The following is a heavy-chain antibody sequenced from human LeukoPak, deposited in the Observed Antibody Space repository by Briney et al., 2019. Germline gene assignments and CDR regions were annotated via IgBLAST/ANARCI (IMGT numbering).Heavy chain of an antibody. CDR2: ISSSSSYI. J-gene: IGHJ4*02. V-gene: IGHV3-21*01. CDR1: GFTFSSYS. Sequence: TGGSLRLSCAASGFTFSSYSMNWVRQAPGKGLEWVSSISSSSSYIYYADSVKGRFTISRDNAKNSLYLQMNSLRAEDTAVYYCARAEGNDGGFDYWGQGTLVTVSS. CDR3: ARAEGNDGGFDY. D-gene: IGHD1-1*01.